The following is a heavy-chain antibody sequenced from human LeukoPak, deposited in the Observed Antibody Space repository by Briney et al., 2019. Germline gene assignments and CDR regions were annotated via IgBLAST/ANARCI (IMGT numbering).Heavy chain of an antibody. V-gene: IGHV4-59*01. Sequence: SETLSLTCTVSGGSISSYYWSWIRQPPGKGLEWIGYIYYSGSTNYNPSLKGRVTISVDTSKNQFSLKLSSVTAADTAVYYCARTQYQLPFDAFDIWGQGTMVTVSS. CDR1: GGSISSYY. CDR2: IYYSGST. CDR3: ARTQYQLPFDAFDI. D-gene: IGHD2-2*01. J-gene: IGHJ3*02.